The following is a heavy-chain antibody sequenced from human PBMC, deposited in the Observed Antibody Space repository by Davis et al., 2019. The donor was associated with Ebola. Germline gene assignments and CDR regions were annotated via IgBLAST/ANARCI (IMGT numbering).Heavy chain of an antibody. V-gene: IGHV1-46*01. J-gene: IGHJ5*02. CDR1: GYTFTSYY. D-gene: IGHD4-17*01. CDR2: INPSGGST. Sequence: ASVKVSCKASGYTFTSYYMHWVRQAPGQGLEWMGIINPSGGSTSYAQKLQGRVTMTTDTSTSTAYMELRSLRSDDTAVYYCARDMTTVTTGWFDPWGQGTLVTVSS. CDR3: ARDMTTVTTGWFDP.